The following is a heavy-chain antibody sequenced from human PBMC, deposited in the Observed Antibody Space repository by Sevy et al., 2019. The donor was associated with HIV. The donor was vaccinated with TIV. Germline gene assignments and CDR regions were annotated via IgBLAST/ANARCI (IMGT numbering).Heavy chain of an antibody. D-gene: IGHD1-26*01. V-gene: IGHV3-21*01. CDR1: GFTFSSYS. CDR2: ISSSSSYI. CDR3: ARGAGSSNWFDP. J-gene: IGHJ5*02. Sequence: GGSLRLSCAASGFTFSSYSMNWVRQAPGKGLEWVSSISSSSSYIYYADSVKGRFTISRDNAKNSLYLQMNSLRAEDTAVYYCARGAGSSNWFDPWGQGTLVTVSS.